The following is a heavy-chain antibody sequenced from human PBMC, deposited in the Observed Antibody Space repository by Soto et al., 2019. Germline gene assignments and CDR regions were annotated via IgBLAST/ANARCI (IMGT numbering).Heavy chain of an antibody. J-gene: IGHJ6*02. Sequence: EVQLVESGGGLVQPGGSLRLSCAASGFTFSSYAMHWVRQAPGKGLEYVSAITSNGNYTDYASSVKGRFTISRDNSKNTLYLQMRSLRAEDMAVYYCARRSPIVYSMDVWGQGTTVTVSS. CDR3: ARRSPIVYSMDV. CDR2: ITSNGNYT. CDR1: GFTFSSYA. D-gene: IGHD2-15*01. V-gene: IGHV3-64*01.